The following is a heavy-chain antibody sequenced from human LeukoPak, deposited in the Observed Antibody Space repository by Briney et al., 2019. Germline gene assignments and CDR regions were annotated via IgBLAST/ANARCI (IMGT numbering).Heavy chain of an antibody. CDR1: GYTFTSYY. Sequence: GASVKVSCKASGYTFTSYYMHWVRQAPGQGLEWMGIINPSGGSTSYAQKFQGRVTMTRDTSTSTVYMELSSLRSEDTAVYYCARDPSRVDTAMAYDYWGQGTLVTVSS. CDR3: ARDPSRVDTAMAYDY. D-gene: IGHD5-18*01. V-gene: IGHV1-46*01. J-gene: IGHJ4*02. CDR2: INPSGGST.